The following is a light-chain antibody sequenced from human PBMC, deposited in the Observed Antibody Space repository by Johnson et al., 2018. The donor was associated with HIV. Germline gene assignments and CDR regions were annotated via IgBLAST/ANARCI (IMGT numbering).Light chain of an antibody. J-gene: IGLJ1*01. V-gene: IGLV1-51*01. Sequence: QPVLTQPPSVSAAPGQTVTISCSGSSSNVGSSFVSWYRQVPGTAPKLLIYDNNKRPSGIPGRFSGSKSGPSATLGITGLQTGDEAEYYCGTWDSSLRTGFFGTGTKVTVL. CDR1: SSNVGSSF. CDR3: GTWDSSLRTGF. CDR2: DNN.